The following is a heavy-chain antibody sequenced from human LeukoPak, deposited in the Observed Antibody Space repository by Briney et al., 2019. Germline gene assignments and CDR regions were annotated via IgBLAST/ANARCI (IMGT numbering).Heavy chain of an antibody. D-gene: IGHD6-13*01. CDR2: IYSSGSI. CDR3: ARRAAAYNWFDP. CDR1: GGSFSGYY. J-gene: IGHJ5*02. V-gene: IGHV4-4*09. Sequence: SETLSLTCAVYGGSFSGYYWSWIRQSPGKGLEWMGNIYSSGSIDYNPSHKSRVTISVDTSKNQFSLKLSSVTAADTAVYYCARRAAAYNWFDPWGQGTLVTVSS.